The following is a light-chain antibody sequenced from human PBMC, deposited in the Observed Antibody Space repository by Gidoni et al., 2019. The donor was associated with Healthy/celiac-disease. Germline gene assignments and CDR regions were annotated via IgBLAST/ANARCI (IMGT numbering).Light chain of an antibody. Sequence: QSALTQPASVSGSPGQSITISCNGTSSDVGGYNYVSWYQQHPGKAPKLMIYEVSKRPSGVSNRFSGSKSGNTASLTISGLQAEDEADYYCSSYTSSSSYVFGTGTKVTVL. CDR1: SSDVGGYNY. V-gene: IGLV2-14*01. J-gene: IGLJ1*01. CDR2: EVS. CDR3: SSYTSSSSYV.